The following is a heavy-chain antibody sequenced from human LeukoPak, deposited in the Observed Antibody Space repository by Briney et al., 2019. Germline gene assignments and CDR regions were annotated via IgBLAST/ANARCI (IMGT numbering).Heavy chain of an antibody. J-gene: IGHJ4*02. CDR1: GGSISSYY. CDR3: ARDACSGGSCLIDY. CDR2: IYYSGST. V-gene: IGHV4-59*01. Sequence: SETLSLTCTVSGGSISSYYWSWIRQPPGKGLEWIGYIYYSGSTNYNPSLKSRVTISVDTSKNQFSLKLSSVTAADTAVYYCARDACSGGSCLIDYWGQGTLVTVSS. D-gene: IGHD2-15*01.